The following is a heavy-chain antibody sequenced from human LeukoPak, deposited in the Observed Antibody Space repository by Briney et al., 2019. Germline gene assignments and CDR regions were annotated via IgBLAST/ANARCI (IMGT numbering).Heavy chain of an antibody. CDR1: ELTFSRYW. V-gene: IGHV3-74*01. CDR2: TKGDGSST. D-gene: IGHD2-21*01. Sequence: GGPLRLSCAASELTFSRYWMHWVRHAPGKGLVWVSRTKGDGSSTTYADSVKGRFTISRDNAKNTLYLQMNSLTAEDTAVYYCARGAYCGGDCPLPNSLYWGRGTLVTVSS. J-gene: IGHJ4*02. CDR3: ARGAYCGGDCPLPNSLY.